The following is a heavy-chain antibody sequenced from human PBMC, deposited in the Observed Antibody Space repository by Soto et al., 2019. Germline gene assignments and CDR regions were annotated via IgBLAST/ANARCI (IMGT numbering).Heavy chain of an antibody. D-gene: IGHD3-3*01. J-gene: IGHJ6*02. V-gene: IGHV3-48*02. CDR3: ARLYYDYV. Sequence: GGSLRLSCRASGPDFSTYSMNWVRQAPGRGLEWIAYVSLDSDSIQYADSVKGRFTISRDDAENSLYLQMDSLRDEDTATYYCARLYYDYVWGQGTTVTVS. CDR1: GPDFSTYS. CDR2: VSLDSDSI.